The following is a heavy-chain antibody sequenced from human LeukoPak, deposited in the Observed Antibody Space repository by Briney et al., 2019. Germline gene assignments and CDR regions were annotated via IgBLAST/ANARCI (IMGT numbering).Heavy chain of an antibody. D-gene: IGHD1-26*01. CDR1: GYTFTSYA. CDR2: ISAYNGNT. J-gene: IGHJ4*02. CDR3: ARDPVGATGLDVGYYFDY. Sequence: GASVKVSRKASGYTFTSYAISWVRQAPGQGLEWMGWISAYNGNTNYAQKLQGRVTMTTDTSTSTAYMELRSLRSDDTAVYYCARDPVGATGLDVGYYFDYWGQGTLVTVSS. V-gene: IGHV1-18*01.